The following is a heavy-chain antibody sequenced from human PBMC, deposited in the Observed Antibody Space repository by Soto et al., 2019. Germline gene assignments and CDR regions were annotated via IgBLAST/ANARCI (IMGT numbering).Heavy chain of an antibody. Sequence: EVQLVESGGGLVKPGGSLRLSCAASGFTFSNAWMNWVRQAPGKGLEWVGRIKSKSDGGTTDYAAPVKGRFTITRDDSKNTLDLQMHSLETEDTAVYYCTTRWRGLLWGCDYCDYWGQGTLVNVSS. CDR2: IKSKSDGGTT. D-gene: IGHD2-21*01. CDR3: TTRWRGLLWGCDYCDY. CDR1: GFTFSNAW. J-gene: IGHJ4*02. V-gene: IGHV3-15*07.